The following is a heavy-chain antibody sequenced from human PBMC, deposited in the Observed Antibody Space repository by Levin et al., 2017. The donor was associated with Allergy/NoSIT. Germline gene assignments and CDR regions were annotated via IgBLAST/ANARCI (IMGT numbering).Heavy chain of an antibody. CDR3: ARARVLGQDLDF. V-gene: IGHV3-48*01. CDR1: GFTFSPYR. CDR2: IDPGSSAI. D-gene: IGHD3-3*02. J-gene: IGHJ4*02. Sequence: PGGSLRLSCAASGFTFSPYRMNWVRQASGKGLEWISYIDPGSSAIYYADSVKGRSTISRDNAKNSLYLQMNSLTAEDTAVYYCARARVLGQDLDFWGQGTLVTVSS.